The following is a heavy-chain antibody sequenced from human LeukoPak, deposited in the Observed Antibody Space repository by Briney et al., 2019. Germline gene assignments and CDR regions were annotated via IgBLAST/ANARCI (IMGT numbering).Heavy chain of an antibody. CDR1: GFTFSNLA. CDR2: IGTRSGSK. Sequence: NPGRSLRLSCAASGFTFSNLAMHWVRQAPGKGLEWVSAIGTRSGSKGYADSVKGRFTISRDNAMNSLSLQMNSLRAEDTALYYWGGEDDVGGVVGFDFWGQGTLGTVFS. D-gene: IGHD3-16*01. CDR3: GGEDDVGGVVGFDF. V-gene: IGHV3-21*04. J-gene: IGHJ5*01.